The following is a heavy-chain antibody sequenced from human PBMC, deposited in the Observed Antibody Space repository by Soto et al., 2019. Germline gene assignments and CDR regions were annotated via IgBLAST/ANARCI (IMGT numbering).Heavy chain of an antibody. V-gene: IGHV3-53*04. CDR2: IYSGGST. Sequence: GGSLRLSCAASGFTVSSNCMSWVRQAPGKGLEWVSVIYSGGSTYYADSVKGRFTISRHNSKNTLYLQMNSLRAEDTAVYYCARELLWFGESYFDYWGQGTLVTVSS. CDR1: GFTVSSNC. D-gene: IGHD3-10*01. CDR3: ARELLWFGESYFDY. J-gene: IGHJ4*02.